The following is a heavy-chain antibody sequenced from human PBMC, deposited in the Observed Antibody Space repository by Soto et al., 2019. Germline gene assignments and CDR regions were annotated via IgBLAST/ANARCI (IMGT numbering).Heavy chain of an antibody. D-gene: IGHD4-17*01. CDR1: GFTFDDYA. CDR2: ISWNSGSI. J-gene: IGHJ3*02. Sequence: EVQLVESGGGLVQPGRSLRLSCAASGFTFDDYAMHWVRQAPGKGLEWVSGISWNSGSIGYADSVEGRFTISRDNAKNSLYLQMNSLRAEDTALYYCAKGRTYGDYVGDAFDIWGQGTMVTVSS. CDR3: AKGRTYGDYVGDAFDI. V-gene: IGHV3-9*01.